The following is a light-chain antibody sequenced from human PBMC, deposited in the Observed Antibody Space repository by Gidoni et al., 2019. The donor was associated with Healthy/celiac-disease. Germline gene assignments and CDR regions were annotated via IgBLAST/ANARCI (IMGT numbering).Light chain of an antibody. V-gene: IGKV1-39*01. CDR3: QQSYSTPRT. Sequence: DIQMTQSPSSLSASVGGRVTITCRASQSISSYLNWYQQKPGKAPKLLLYAASSLQSGVPSRFSGSGSGTDFTLTISSLQPEDFATYYCQQSYSTPRTFGHGTKLEIK. CDR2: AAS. J-gene: IGKJ2*02. CDR1: QSISSY.